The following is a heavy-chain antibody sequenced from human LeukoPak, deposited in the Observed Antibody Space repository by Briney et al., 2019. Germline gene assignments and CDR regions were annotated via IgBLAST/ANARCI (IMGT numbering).Heavy chain of an antibody. D-gene: IGHD3-16*02. V-gene: IGHV1-18*01. CDR3: ARHYDYVWGSYRSTNYFDY. J-gene: IGHJ4*02. Sequence: ASVKVSCKTSGYTFTSHNFNWVRQAPGQGLEWMGWVSGNNGNTNYAQKLQGRVTMTTDTSTSTAYMELRSLRSDDTAVYYCARHYDYVWGSYRSTNYFDYWGQGTLVTVSS. CDR2: VSGNNGNT. CDR1: GYTFTSHN.